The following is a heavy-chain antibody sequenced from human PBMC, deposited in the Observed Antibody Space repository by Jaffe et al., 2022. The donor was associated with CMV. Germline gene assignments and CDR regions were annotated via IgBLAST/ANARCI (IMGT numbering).Heavy chain of an antibody. CDR2: IKQDGSEK. J-gene: IGHJ6*02. CDR1: GFTFSSYW. D-gene: IGHD1-1*01. CDR3: ARGGRAVNGTYYYYGMDV. V-gene: IGHV3-7*01. Sequence: EVQLVESGGGLVQPGGSLRLSCAASGFTFSSYWMSWVRQAPGKGLEWVANIKQDGSEKYYVDSVKGRFTISRDNAKNSLYLQMNSLRAEDTAVYYCARGGRAVNGTYYYYGMDVWGQGTTVTVSS.